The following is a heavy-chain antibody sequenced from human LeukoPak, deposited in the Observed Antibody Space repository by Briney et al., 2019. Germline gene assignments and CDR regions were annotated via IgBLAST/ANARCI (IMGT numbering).Heavy chain of an antibody. Sequence: GGSLRLSCAASGFTFNKYVIHWARRPRGKGREGVAFFRDDGNNEYYADSVKGRFTFSRDNSKNTLLLQMNSLRAEDTAVYYCASRPTGFDWGPFDYWGQGTLVTVSS. CDR2: FRDDGNNE. CDR3: ASRPTGFDWGPFDY. J-gene: IGHJ4*02. D-gene: IGHD5-12*01. CDR1: GFTFNKYV. V-gene: IGHV3-30*02.